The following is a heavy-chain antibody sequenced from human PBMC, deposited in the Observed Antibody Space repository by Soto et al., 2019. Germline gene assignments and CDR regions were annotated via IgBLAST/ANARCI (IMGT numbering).Heavy chain of an antibody. D-gene: IGHD6-19*01. CDR2: VYYNGIT. V-gene: IGHV4-59*12. CDR3: ARTRGRGQWRDFYFNF. Sequence: PSETLSLTCTVSSGPSAPFYWTWIRQSPGKGLESIGYVYYNGITNYNPALKCRVTISLDTSKSQFSLRLSSVTAADTAVYYCARTRGRGQWRDFYFNFWGQGSLVTVSS. J-gene: IGHJ4*02. CDR1: SGPSAPFY.